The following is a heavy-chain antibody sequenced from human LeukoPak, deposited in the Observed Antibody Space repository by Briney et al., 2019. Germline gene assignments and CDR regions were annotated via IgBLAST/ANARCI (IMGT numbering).Heavy chain of an antibody. CDR1: GFPFSDYY. V-gene: IGHV3-11*06. J-gene: IGHJ6*02. CDR3: ARGSQEGITIFGVVTVYYYGMDV. Sequence: GGSLRLSCVVSGFPFSDYYMSWIRQAPGKGLEWVSYISTSSMYTKYADSVKGRFTISRDNAKNSLYLQMNSLRAEDTAVYYCARGSQEGITIFGVVTVYYYGMDVWGQGTTVTVSS. D-gene: IGHD3-3*01. CDR2: ISTSSMYT.